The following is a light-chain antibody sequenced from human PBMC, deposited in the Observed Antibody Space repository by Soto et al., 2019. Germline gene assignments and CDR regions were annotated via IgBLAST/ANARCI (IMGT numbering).Light chain of an antibody. Sequence: DISLTQSPSSLSASVGDSVTITCRASQTISRYLNWYQQRPGKAPSLLIYATFNLQTGVPSRFSGSGSGTDFTLSITCLKPEEFTTYYCPQTYDTFFSFGPGTTLDLK. CDR3: PQTYDTFFS. V-gene: IGKV1-39*01. CDR2: ATF. CDR1: QTISRY. J-gene: IGKJ3*01.